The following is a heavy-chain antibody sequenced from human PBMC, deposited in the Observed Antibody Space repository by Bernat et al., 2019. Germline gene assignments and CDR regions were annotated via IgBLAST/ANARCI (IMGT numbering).Heavy chain of an antibody. D-gene: IGHD3-16*01. CDR1: GFTFSSYG. CDR3: AKGSRGRYTVCFDY. Sequence: QVQLVESGGGVVQPGRSLRLSCAASGFTFSSYGMHWVRQAPGKGLEWVAVISYDGSNKYYADSVKGRFTISRDNSKNTLYLQMNSLRAEDTAVYYCAKGSRGRYTVCFDYWGQGTLVTVSA. CDR2: ISYDGSNK. V-gene: IGHV3-30*18. J-gene: IGHJ4*02.